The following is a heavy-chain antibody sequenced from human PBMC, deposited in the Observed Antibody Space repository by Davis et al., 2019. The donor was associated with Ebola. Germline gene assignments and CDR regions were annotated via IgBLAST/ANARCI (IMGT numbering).Heavy chain of an antibody. CDR2: ISADRGHT. CDR1: GYTFTSYA. J-gene: IGHJ4*02. Sequence: ASVKVSCKASGYTFTSYAMHWVRQAPGQRLEWMGWISADRGHTVYAPKFLGRVSMTKDTSTSTVHMELRSLTSDDTAIYYCARGHYYDNTGYDYWGQGTLLTVSS. D-gene: IGHD3-22*01. CDR3: ARGHYYDNTGYDY. V-gene: IGHV1-3*01.